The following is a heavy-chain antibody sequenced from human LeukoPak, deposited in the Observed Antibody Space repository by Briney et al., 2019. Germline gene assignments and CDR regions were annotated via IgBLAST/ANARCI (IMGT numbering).Heavy chain of an antibody. Sequence: PGESLRLSCAASGFTFKKYWMNWVRQAPGKGLEWVAVISYDGSNKYYADSVKGRFTISRDNSKNTLYLQMNSLRAEDTAVYYCARDQMVLIYQLPSYYYYGMDVWGQGTTVTVSS. J-gene: IGHJ6*02. CDR2: ISYDGSNK. V-gene: IGHV3-30-3*01. CDR1: GFTFKKYW. D-gene: IGHD2-2*01. CDR3: ARDQMVLIYQLPSYYYYGMDV.